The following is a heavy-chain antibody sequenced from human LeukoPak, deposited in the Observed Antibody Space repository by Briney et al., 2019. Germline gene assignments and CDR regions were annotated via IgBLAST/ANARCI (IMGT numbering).Heavy chain of an antibody. V-gene: IGHV5-51*01. Sequence: GESLKISCKASGYDFTRHWIGWVRQMPGKGLEWMGIVYPGDSNTRFSPSFQGQVTISADKSITTAYLQWSSLKASDTAMYYCARGDSRPNACFDYWGQGTLVTVSS. CDR1: GYDFTRHW. CDR3: ARGDSRPNACFDY. J-gene: IGHJ4*02. D-gene: IGHD2-21*01. CDR2: VYPGDSNT.